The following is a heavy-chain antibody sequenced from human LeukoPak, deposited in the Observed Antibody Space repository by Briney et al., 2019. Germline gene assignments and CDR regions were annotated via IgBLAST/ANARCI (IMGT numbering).Heavy chain of an antibody. CDR2: ISISSSYI. Sequence: PGGSLRLSCAACGFTFSSYSMNWVRQAPAKGLDGVSSISISSSYIYYADSVKGRFTISRDNAKNSLYLTMNSLRAEDTAVYYCARGGPSSGNDAFDNWGQGTMVTVSS. V-gene: IGHV3-21*01. J-gene: IGHJ3*02. CDR1: GFTFSSYS. CDR3: ARGGPSSGNDAFDN. D-gene: IGHD3-22*01.